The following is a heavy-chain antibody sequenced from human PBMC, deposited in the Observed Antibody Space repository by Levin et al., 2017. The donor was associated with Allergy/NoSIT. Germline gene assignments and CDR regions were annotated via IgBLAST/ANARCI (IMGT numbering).Heavy chain of an antibody. J-gene: IGHJ4*02. CDR2: INHSGST. CDR3: ARVKVYYYGSGSYDY. CDR1: GGSFRGYY. D-gene: IGHD3-10*01. Sequence: SQTLSLTCAVYGGSFRGYYWSWIRQPPGKGLEWIGEINHSGSTNYNPSLKSRVTISVDTSKNQFSLKLSSVTAADTAVYYCARVKVYYYGSGSYDYWGQGTLVTVSS. V-gene: IGHV4-34*01.